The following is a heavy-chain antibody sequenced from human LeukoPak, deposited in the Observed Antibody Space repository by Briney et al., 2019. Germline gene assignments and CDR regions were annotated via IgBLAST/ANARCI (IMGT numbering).Heavy chain of an antibody. CDR1: GFTFSSYW. D-gene: IGHD2-2*01. V-gene: IGHV3-7*01. Sequence: PGGSLRLSCAASGFTFSSYWMSWVRQAPGKGLEWVANIKQDGSENYYVDSVKGRFTISRDNAKNSLYLQMNSLRAEDTAVYYCARLTIVVVPAAMRRHYYYYMDVWGKGTTVTVSS. J-gene: IGHJ6*03. CDR2: IKQDGSEN. CDR3: ARLTIVVVPAAMRRHYYYYMDV.